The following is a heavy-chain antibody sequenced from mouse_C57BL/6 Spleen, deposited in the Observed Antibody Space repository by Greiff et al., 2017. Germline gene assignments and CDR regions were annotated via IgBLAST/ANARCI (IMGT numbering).Heavy chain of an antibody. D-gene: IGHD1-1*01. CDR2: INPSNGGP. Sequence: QVHVKQPGPELVKPGASVKLSCKASGYTFPSYWMHWVKQRPGQGLEWIGNINPSNGGPNYNEKFRGKATLTVYKASSTAYRQLSSLSSEDSAVYYCARGAVITTVVASFVYRGQGTTLTVSS. V-gene: IGHV1-53*01. CDR1: GYTFPSYW. J-gene: IGHJ2*01. CDR3: ARGAVITTVVASFVY.